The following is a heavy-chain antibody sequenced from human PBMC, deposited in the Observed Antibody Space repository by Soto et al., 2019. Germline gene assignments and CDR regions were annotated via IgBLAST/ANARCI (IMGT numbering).Heavy chain of an antibody. Sequence: SETLSLTCTVSGGSISSYYWSWIRQPPGKGLEWIGYIYYSGSTNYNPSLKSRVTISVDTSKNQFSLKLSSVTAADTAVYYCARALDYYGSGSYLWFDPWGQGTLVTVSS. CDR2: IYYSGST. D-gene: IGHD3-10*01. CDR3: ARALDYYGSGSYLWFDP. CDR1: GGSISSYY. J-gene: IGHJ5*02. V-gene: IGHV4-59*01.